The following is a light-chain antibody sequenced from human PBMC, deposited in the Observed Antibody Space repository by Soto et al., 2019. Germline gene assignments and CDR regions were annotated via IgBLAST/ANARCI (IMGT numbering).Light chain of an antibody. CDR3: QAYDGTLSGLV. Sequence: QSVLTQPPSVSGALGQRVTISCTGSSSNIGADDDVHWYQQLPGTAPKFLIYTYSHRPSGVPDRFSGSKSGTSASLAITGLQAEDEADYYCQAYDGTLSGLVFGGGTKLTVL. CDR2: TYS. J-gene: IGLJ3*02. V-gene: IGLV1-40*01. CDR1: SSNIGADDD.